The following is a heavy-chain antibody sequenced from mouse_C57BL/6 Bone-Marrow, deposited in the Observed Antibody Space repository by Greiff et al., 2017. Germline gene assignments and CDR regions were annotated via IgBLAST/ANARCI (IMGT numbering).Heavy chain of an antibody. CDR3: TGSQAWFAY. D-gene: IGHD1-1*01. J-gene: IGHJ3*01. CDR2: IDPENGDT. Sequence: EVKLVESGAELVRPGASVKLSCTASGFNIKDDYMHWVKQRPEQGLEWIGWIDPENGDTEYASKFQGQVTITADTSSNTAYLQLSSLTSEDTAVYYCTGSQAWFAYWGQGTLVTVSA. V-gene: IGHV14-4*01. CDR1: GFNIKDDY.